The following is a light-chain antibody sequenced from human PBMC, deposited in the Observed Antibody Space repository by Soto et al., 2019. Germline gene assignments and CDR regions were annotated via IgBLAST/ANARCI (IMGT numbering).Light chain of an antibody. Sequence: AIQMTQSPSSLSESVGDRVTMTCRASQGIRDDLGWYQQKPGKAPKLLISAASTLQSGVPSRFSGSGSGTDFTLTISSLQPEDFATYYCLQDYNYPYTFGQGTKLEIK. V-gene: IGKV1-6*01. CDR3: LQDYNYPYT. J-gene: IGKJ2*01. CDR1: QGIRDD. CDR2: AAS.